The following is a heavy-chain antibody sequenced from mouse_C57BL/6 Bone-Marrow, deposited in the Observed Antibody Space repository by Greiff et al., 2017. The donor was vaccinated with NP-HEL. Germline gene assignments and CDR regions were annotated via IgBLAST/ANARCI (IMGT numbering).Heavy chain of an antibody. Sequence: EVKLVESGTVLARPGASVKMSCKTSGYTFTSYWMHWVKQRPGQGLEWIGAIYPGNSDTSYNQKFKGKAKLTAVTSASTAYMELSSLTNEDSAVYYCTRETITTVVDYYAMDYWGQGTSVTVSS. V-gene: IGHV1-5*01. CDR1: GYTFTSYW. CDR2: IYPGNSDT. J-gene: IGHJ4*01. D-gene: IGHD1-1*01. CDR3: TRETITTVVDYYAMDY.